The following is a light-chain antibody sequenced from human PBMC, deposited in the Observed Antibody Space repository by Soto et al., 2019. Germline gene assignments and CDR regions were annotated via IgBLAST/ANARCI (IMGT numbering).Light chain of an antibody. V-gene: IGKV3-20*01. CDR2: GAS. CDR3: QQYGNSPRT. Sequence: EIVLTQSTGTLSLSPGESATLSCRASQTVTSSFLAWYQQKPGHAPRLLISGASNRATDLPVRFSGSGSGTDFTLVISRVGPEDSAVYYCQQYGNSPRTFGQGTKVEIK. CDR1: QTVTSSF. J-gene: IGKJ1*01.